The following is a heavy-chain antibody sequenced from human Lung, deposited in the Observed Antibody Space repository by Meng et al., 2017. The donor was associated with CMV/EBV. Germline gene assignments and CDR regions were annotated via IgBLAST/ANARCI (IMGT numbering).Heavy chain of an antibody. V-gene: IGHV4-4*02. D-gene: IGHD3-10*01. Sequence: SGPALVMPAATLSLTRAFSGESNTNHNWWAWVRQPPGKGLEWIGEIPHRGSSAYNPSLKSRVSMSIDKSKNQFSLKLTSVTAADTAVYHCLRRSGGSVWGQGTLVTVSS. CDR3: LRRSGGSV. CDR2: IPHRGSS. J-gene: IGHJ1*01. CDR1: GESNTNHNW.